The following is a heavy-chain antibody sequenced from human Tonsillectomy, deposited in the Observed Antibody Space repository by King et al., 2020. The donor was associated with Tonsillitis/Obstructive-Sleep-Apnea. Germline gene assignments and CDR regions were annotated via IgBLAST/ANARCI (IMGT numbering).Heavy chain of an antibody. D-gene: IGHD6-13*01. V-gene: IGHV3-48*02. CDR2: ISSSSSTI. J-gene: IGHJ4*02. CDR1: GFTFSSYS. Sequence: VQLVESGGGLIQRGGSLRLSCAASGFTFSSYSMNWVRQAPGKGLEWVSYISSSSSTIYNADSLKGRYTISRDNAKNSLYLQMNSLRDGDTALYYCARELLAATGNYFDYWGQGILVTVSS. CDR3: ARELLAATGNYFDY.